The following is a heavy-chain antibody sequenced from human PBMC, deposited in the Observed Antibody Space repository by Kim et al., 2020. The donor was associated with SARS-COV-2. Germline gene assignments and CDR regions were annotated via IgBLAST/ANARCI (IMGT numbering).Heavy chain of an antibody. CDR1: GFTFSSYG. Sequence: GGSLRLSCAASGFTFSSYGMHWVRQAPGKGLEWVAVIWYDGSNKYYADSVKGRFTISRDNSKSTLYLQMNSLRAEDTAVYYCAKSMGATTAAFDIWGQGTMVTVSS. CDR3: AKSMGATTAAFDI. CDR2: IWYDGSNK. V-gene: IGHV3-33*06. D-gene: IGHD1-26*01. J-gene: IGHJ3*02.